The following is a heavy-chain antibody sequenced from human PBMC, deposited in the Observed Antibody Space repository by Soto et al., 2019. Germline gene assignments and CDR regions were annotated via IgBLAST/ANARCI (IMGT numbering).Heavy chain of an antibody. CDR3: AKARAFVRGGQGGDFDY. J-gene: IGHJ4*02. V-gene: IGHV3-30*18. D-gene: IGHD6-6*01. CDR2: TSYDGSNK. Sequence: QVQLVESGGGVVQPGRSLRLSCEASGFTFRNYGMHWVRQAPGKGLEWVAFTSYDGSNKYSADSVKGRFTISRDNSKDTLYLQMNSLTAEDTAVYYCAKARAFVRGGQGGDFDYWGQGTLFTVSS. CDR1: GFTFRNYG.